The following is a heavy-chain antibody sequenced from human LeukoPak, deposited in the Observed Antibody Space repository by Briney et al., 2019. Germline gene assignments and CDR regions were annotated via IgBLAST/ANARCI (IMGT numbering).Heavy chain of an antibody. CDR3: ARDSKFWENFDY. D-gene: IGHD1-26*01. CDR1: GYTFTSYD. J-gene: IGHJ4*02. Sequence: ASVKVSCKASGYTFTSYDINWVRQATGQVLEWMGWMNPNSGNTGYAQKFQGRVTMTRNTSISTAYMELSSLRSEDTAVYYCARDSKFWENFDYWGQGTLVTVSS. V-gene: IGHV1-8*01. CDR2: MNPNSGNT.